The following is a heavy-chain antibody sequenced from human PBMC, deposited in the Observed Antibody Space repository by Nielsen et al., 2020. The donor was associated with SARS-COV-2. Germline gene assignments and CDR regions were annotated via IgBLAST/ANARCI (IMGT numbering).Heavy chain of an antibody. J-gene: IGHJ6*02. Sequence: GGSLRLSCAASGLTFDDYAMHWVRQAPGKGLEWVSGISWNSGSIGYADSVKGRFTISRDNAKNSLYLQMNSLRAEDTALYYCAKIGGDYGDNHYYYYGMDVWGQGTTVTVSS. V-gene: IGHV3-9*01. CDR2: ISWNSGSI. CDR1: GLTFDDYA. D-gene: IGHD4-17*01. CDR3: AKIGGDYGDNHYYYYGMDV.